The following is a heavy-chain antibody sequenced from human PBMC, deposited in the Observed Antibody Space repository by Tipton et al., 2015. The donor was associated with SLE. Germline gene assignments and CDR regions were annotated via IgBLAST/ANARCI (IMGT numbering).Heavy chain of an antibody. Sequence: TLSLTCTVSGGSFSSGSYYWSWIRQPPGKGLEWIGYIYYSGSTNYNPSLKSRVTISVDTSKNQFSLKLSSVTAADTAVYYCARGDSSGWYNWYFDLWGRGTLVTVSS. CDR3: ARGDSSGWYNWYFDL. CDR1: GGSFSSGSYY. D-gene: IGHD6-19*01. J-gene: IGHJ2*01. CDR2: IYYSGST. V-gene: IGHV4-61*01.